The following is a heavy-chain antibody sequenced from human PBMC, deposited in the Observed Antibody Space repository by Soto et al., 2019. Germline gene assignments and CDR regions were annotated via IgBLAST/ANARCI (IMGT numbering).Heavy chain of an antibody. CDR3: AREPRQPLVLWWFDP. J-gene: IGHJ5*02. D-gene: IGHD6-13*01. CDR1: GYTFTSYY. Sequence: QVQLVQSGAEVKKPGASVKVSCKASGYTFTSYYMHWVRQAPGQGLEWMGIINPSGGSTSYAQKFQGRVTMTRDTSTSTVYMELSSLRSEDTAVYYCAREPRQPLVLWWFDPWGQGTLVTVSS. V-gene: IGHV1-46*01. CDR2: INPSGGST.